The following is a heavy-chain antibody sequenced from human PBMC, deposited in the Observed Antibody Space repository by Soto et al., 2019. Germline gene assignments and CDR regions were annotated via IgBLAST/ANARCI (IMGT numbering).Heavy chain of an antibody. D-gene: IGHD6-13*01. CDR2: IYHSGST. Sequence: QVQLQESGPGLVKPSGTLSLTCAVSGGSISSSNWWSWVRQPPGKGLEWIGEIYHSGSTNYNPSPRSRVTISVDKSKNQFPLQLSSVTAADTAVYYCVRADMGGSSWPFDCWGQGTLVTVSS. CDR1: GGSISSSNW. J-gene: IGHJ4*02. V-gene: IGHV4-4*02. CDR3: VRADMGGSSWPFDC.